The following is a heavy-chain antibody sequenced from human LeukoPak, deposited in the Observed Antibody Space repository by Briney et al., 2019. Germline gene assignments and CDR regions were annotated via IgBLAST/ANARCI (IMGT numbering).Heavy chain of an antibody. CDR1: GYTFTDYY. Sequence: WASVKVSCKASGYTFTDYYLHWVRQAPGQGLEWMGWINPNSGGTKYAQKFQGRVTMTRDTSISTAFMELSRLTSDDTAVYYCASDLGGKMGSDYWGQGTLLTVSS. V-gene: IGHV1-2*02. CDR2: INPNSGGT. D-gene: IGHD1-26*01. CDR3: ASDLGGKMGSDY. J-gene: IGHJ4*02.